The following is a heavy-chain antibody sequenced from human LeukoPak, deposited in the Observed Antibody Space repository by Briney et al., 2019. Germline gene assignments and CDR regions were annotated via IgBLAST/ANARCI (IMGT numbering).Heavy chain of an antibody. CDR1: GFTFSSYS. V-gene: IGHV3-21*01. CDR2: ISSSSSYI. J-gene: IGHJ4*02. CDR3: ARDRPHYYDSSGYYYTPPSSHFDY. D-gene: IGHD3-22*01. Sequence: GGSLSLSCAASGFTFSSYSMNWVRQAPGKGLEWVSSISSSSSYIYYADSVKGRFTISRDNAKNSLYLQMNSLRAEDTAVYYCARDRPHYYDSSGYYYTPPSSHFDYWGQGTLVTVSS.